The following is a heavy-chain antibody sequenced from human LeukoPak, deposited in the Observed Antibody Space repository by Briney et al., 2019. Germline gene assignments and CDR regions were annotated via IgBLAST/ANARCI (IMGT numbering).Heavy chain of an antibody. V-gene: IGHV1-8*01. CDR1: GYTFTSYD. CDR2: MNPNSGNT. CDR3: ARGLKRYFGWTRTAYYFDY. Sequence: ASVKVSCKASGYTFTSYDISWVRQATGQGLEWMGWMNPNSGNTGYAQKFQGRVTMTRNTSISTAYMELSSLRSEDTAVYYCARGLKRYFGWTRTAYYFDYWGQGTLVTVSS. D-gene: IGHD3-9*01. J-gene: IGHJ4*02.